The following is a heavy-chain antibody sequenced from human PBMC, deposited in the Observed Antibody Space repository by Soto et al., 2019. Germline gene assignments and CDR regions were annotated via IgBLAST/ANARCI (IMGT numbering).Heavy chain of an antibody. CDR3: ARESFDWTQRLDY. Sequence: PSETLSLTCAVYGGSFSGYYWSWIRQPPGKGLEWIGEINHSGSTNYNPSLKSRVTISVDTSKNQFSLKLSSVTAADTAVYYCARESFDWTQRLDYWGAGTMVTVSS. D-gene: IGHD3-9*01. CDR2: INHSGST. J-gene: IGHJ4*02. CDR1: GGSFSGYY. V-gene: IGHV4-34*01.